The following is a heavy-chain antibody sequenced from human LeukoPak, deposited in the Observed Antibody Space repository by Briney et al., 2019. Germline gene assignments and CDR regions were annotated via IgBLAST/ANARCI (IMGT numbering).Heavy chain of an antibody. CDR1: GGSISSYY. CDR3: ARHAEDGLRGTRRAFDI. J-gene: IGHJ3*02. Sequence: SETLTLTCTVSGGSISSYYWSWIRQPPGKGLEWIGYIYNSGSTDYNPSLRSRVTISVDTSKNQFSLKVSSVTAADTAVYYCARHAEDGLRGTRRAFDIWGQGTMVTVSS. CDR2: IYNSGST. D-gene: IGHD3-10*01. V-gene: IGHV4-59*08.